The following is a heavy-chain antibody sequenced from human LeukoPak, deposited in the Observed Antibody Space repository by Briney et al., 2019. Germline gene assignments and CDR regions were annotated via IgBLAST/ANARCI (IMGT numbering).Heavy chain of an antibody. V-gene: IGHV4-34*01. J-gene: IGHJ5*02. CDR3: ARSPGIAAAGTGFWLDP. CDR2: INHSGST. D-gene: IGHD6-13*01. Sequence: SETLSLTCAVYGGSFSGYYWSWIRQPPGKGLEWIGEINHSGSTNYNPSLKSRVTISVDTSKNQFSLKLSSVTAADTAVYYCARSPGIAAAGTGFWLDPWGQGTLVTVSS. CDR1: GGSFSGYY.